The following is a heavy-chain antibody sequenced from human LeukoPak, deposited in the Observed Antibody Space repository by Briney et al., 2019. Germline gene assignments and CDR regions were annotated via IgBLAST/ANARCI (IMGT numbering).Heavy chain of an antibody. CDR2: ISSGSSYI. J-gene: IGHJ4*02. V-gene: IGHV3-21*01. CDR3: ARSFYDDSGYPNFDY. CDR1: GYTFTSYS. D-gene: IGHD3-22*01. Sequence: PGGSLRLSCAASGYTFTSYSMNWVRQAPGKGLGWVSFISSGSSYIYYADSVKGRFTISRDNAKKSLYLQMNSLRAEDTAVYFCARSFYDDSGYPNFDYWGPGTLVTVSS.